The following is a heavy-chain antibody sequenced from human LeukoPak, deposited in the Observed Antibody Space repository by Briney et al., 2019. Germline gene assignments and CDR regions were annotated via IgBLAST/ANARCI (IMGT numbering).Heavy chain of an antibody. J-gene: IGHJ4*02. Sequence: SETLSLTCTVSGGSISSSNSYWGWIRQSPGKGLEWIGSIYYGESTYYNPSLKSRVTISVDTSKNQVSLKLYSVTAADTAVYYCARILGGDEGADYWGQGTLVTVSS. CDR2: IYYGEST. CDR3: ARILGGDEGADY. V-gene: IGHV4-39*01. CDR1: GGSISSSNSY. D-gene: IGHD1-26*01.